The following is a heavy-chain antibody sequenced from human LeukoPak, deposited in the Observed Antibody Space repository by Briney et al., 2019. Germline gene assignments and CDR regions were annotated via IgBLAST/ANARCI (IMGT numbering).Heavy chain of an antibody. CDR2: IKSKTDGGTT. Sequence: PGGSLRLSCAASGLTFSNAWMSWVRQAPGKGLEWVGRIKSKTDGGTTDYAAPVKGRFTISRDDSKNTLYLQMNSLKTEDTAVYYCTTAYYYDSSGYIDTFDYWGQGTLVTVSS. V-gene: IGHV3-15*01. J-gene: IGHJ4*02. CDR1: GLTFSNAW. D-gene: IGHD3-22*01. CDR3: TTAYYYDSSGYIDTFDY.